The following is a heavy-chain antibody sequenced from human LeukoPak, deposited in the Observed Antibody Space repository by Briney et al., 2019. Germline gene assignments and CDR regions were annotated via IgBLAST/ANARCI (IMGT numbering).Heavy chain of an antibody. CDR2: VNSDGSNT. V-gene: IGHV3-74*01. D-gene: IGHD3-10*01. CDR1: GFTFSNYW. J-gene: IGHJ6*02. Sequence: GGSLRLSCSASGFTFSNYWMHWVRQAPGKGLVWVSRVNSDGSNTYYADSVKGRFTISRDNAKNTLYLQMNSPRAEDTAVYYCATPRGDYYYGMDVWGLGTTVTVSS. CDR3: ATPRGDYYYGMDV.